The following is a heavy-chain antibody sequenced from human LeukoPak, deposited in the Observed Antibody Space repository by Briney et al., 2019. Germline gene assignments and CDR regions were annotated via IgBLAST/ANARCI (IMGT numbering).Heavy chain of an antibody. CDR3: ATQILLCHYY. V-gene: IGHV4-34*01. J-gene: IGHJ4*02. CDR2: IYHSGST. D-gene: IGHD2-2*01. CDR1: GGSFSGYY. Sequence: SETLSLTCAVYGGSFSGYYWSWIRQPPGKGLEWIGEIYHSGSTYYNPSLKSRVTLSVDTSKNQYSLKLSSVTAADTAVYYCATQILLCHYYWGQGTLVTVSS.